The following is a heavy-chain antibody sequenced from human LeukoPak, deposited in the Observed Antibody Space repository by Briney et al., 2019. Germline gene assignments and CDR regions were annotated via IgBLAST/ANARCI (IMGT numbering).Heavy chain of an antibody. CDR1: GYTFTSYD. CDR3: ARALRLNYYGSGSYYWEDYYYYYGMDV. D-gene: IGHD3-10*01. V-gene: IGHV1-8*01. Sequence: GASVKVSCKASGYTFTSYDINWVRQATGQGLEWMGWMNLNSGNTGYAQKFQGRVTMTRSTSISTAYMELSSLRSEDTAVYYCARALRLNYYGSGSYYWEDYYYYYGMDVWGQGTTVTVSS. CDR2: MNLNSGNT. J-gene: IGHJ6*02.